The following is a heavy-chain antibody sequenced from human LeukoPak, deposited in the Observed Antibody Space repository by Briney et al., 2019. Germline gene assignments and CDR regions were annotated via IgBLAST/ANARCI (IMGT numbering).Heavy chain of an antibody. V-gene: IGHV4-34*01. CDR2: INHSGST. J-gene: IGHJ6*02. Sequence: SAPLSLTCAFYGVSFSCYYWSRLRQPPGKGLEWIGEINHSGSTNYKPSLKSRVTISVDTSKNQFSLKLSSVTAADTAVYYCAGRMVRPKISLDVWGQGTTVTVSS. CDR1: GVSFSCYY. CDR3: AGRMVRPKISLDV. D-gene: IGHD3-10*01.